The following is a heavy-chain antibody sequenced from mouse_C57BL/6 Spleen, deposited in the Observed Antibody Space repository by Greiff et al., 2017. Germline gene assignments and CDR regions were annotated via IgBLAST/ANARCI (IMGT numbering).Heavy chain of an antibody. CDR1: GYAFTNYL. D-gene: IGHD1-1*01. Sequence: QVQLQQSGAELVRPGTSVKVSCKASGYAFTNYLIEWVKQRPGQGLEWIGVINPGSGGTTYNEKFKGKATLTADKSSSTAYMQLSSLTSEDSAVYFCARDGSSYYFDYWGQGTTLTVSS. V-gene: IGHV1-54*01. CDR2: INPGSGGT. J-gene: IGHJ2*01. CDR3: ARDGSSYYFDY.